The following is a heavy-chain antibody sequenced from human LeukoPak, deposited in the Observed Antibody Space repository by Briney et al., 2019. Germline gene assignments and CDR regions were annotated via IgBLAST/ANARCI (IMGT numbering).Heavy chain of an antibody. CDR2: INPNSGGT. CDR1: GYTFTGYY. V-gene: IGHV1-2*02. J-gene: IGHJ6*03. Sequence: ASVKVSCKASGYTFTGYYIHWVRQAPGQGLEWMGWINPNSGGTNYAQKLQGRVTITRDTPIDTAHMQLSRLRSDDTAVYYCAKDRYGDYEAPFHYYMDAWGRGTTVTVSS. D-gene: IGHD5-12*01. CDR3: AKDRYGDYEAPFHYYMDA.